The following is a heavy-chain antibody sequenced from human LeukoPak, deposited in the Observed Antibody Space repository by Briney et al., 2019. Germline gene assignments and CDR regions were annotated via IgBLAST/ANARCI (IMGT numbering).Heavy chain of an antibody. J-gene: IGHJ4*02. D-gene: IGHD5/OR15-5a*01. Sequence: SLRLSCAVSGFTFSNYDMHWVRQAPGKGLEWVAVIWYDGSNKYYADSVKGRFTISRDNSKNTLYLQMNTLRAEDTAVYYCARDPGGVFYFDYWGQGTLVTVSS. CDR1: GFTFSNYD. CDR2: IWYDGSNK. V-gene: IGHV3-33*01. CDR3: ARDPGGVFYFDY.